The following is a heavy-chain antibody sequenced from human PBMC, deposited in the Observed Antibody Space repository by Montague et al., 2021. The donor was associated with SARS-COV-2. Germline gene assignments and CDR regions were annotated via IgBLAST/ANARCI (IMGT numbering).Heavy chain of an antibody. CDR3: ARDDPYCTNGVCYTGNWFDP. J-gene: IGHJ5*02. Sequence: CAISGDSVSSNSAAWNWIRQSLSRGLEWLGRTYYRSKWYNDYAVSVESRITINPDTSKNQFSLQLNSVTPEDTAVYYCARDDPYCTNGVCYTGNWFDPWGQGTLVTVPS. CDR1: GDSVSSNSAA. CDR2: TYYRSKWYN. D-gene: IGHD2-8*01. V-gene: IGHV6-1*01.